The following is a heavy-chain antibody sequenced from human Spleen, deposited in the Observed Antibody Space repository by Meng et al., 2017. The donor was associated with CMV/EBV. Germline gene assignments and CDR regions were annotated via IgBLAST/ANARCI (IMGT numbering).Heavy chain of an antibody. J-gene: IGHJ4*02. Sequence: SGFTFTNDAMSWVRQAPGRGLEWVSAINGDAGRAYFADSVKGRFTVSRDNSKNTLYLQLNSLRAEDTAVYYCAKCPSYVWGTYYFDYWGQGTLVTVSS. CDR3: AKCPSYVWGTYYFDY. CDR2: INGDAGRA. D-gene: IGHD3-16*01. CDR1: GFTFTNDA. V-gene: IGHV3-23*01.